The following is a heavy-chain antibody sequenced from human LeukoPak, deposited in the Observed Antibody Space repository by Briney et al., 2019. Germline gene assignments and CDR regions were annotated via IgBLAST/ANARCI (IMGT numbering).Heavy chain of an antibody. Sequence: SETLSLTCAVSGDSISTSNSYWGWIRRPPGKGLEWVGSIYYSGNTYYNPSLKSRVTISVDTSKNQISLKLSSVTAADTAVYYCARNRYYYGSRNYGVPTWFDPWGQGTLVTVSS. CDR3: ARNRYYYGSRNYGVPTWFDP. V-gene: IGHV4-39*01. J-gene: IGHJ5*02. CDR2: IYYSGNT. CDR1: GDSISTSNSY. D-gene: IGHD3-10*01.